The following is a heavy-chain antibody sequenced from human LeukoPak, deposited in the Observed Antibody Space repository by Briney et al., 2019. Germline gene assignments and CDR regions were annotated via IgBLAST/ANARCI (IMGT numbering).Heavy chain of an antibody. D-gene: IGHD3-22*01. J-gene: IGHJ4*02. CDR3: AREVYDSSGYYYSDN. CDR1: GGSISSSNW. Sequence: NPSETLSLTCAVSGGSISSSNWWSWVRQPPGKGLEWIGYIYYSGSTYYNPSLKSRVTISVDTSKNQFSLKLSSVTAADTAVYYCAREVYDSSGYYYSDNWGQGTLVTVSS. V-gene: IGHV4-30-4*01. CDR2: IYYSGST.